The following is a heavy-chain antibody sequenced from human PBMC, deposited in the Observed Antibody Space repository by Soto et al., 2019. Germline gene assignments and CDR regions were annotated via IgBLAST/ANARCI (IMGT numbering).Heavy chain of an antibody. CDR1: GCSISSGGYY. CDR2: IYYSGST. Sequence: SETLSLTCTVSGCSISSGGYYWSWIRQHPGKGLEWIGYIYYSGSTYYNPSLKSRVTISVDTSKNQFSLKLSSVTAADTAVYYCARDLRSTTVIGRGIGMDVWGQGTTVTVSS. D-gene: IGHD4-4*01. J-gene: IGHJ6*02. V-gene: IGHV4-31*03. CDR3: ARDLRSTTVIGRGIGMDV.